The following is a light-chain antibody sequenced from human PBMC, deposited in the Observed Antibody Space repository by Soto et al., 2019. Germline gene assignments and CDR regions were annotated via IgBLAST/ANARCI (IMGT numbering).Light chain of an antibody. CDR2: DAS. CDR1: QSISSW. J-gene: IGKJ1*01. V-gene: IGKV1-5*01. Sequence: DIPMTQSPSTLSASVGDRVTIPCRASQSISSWLSWYQQKPGKAPKLLIYDASSLESGVPSRFSGSGSGTEFTLTISSLQPDDFATYYCQQYNSYWTFGQGTKVDI. CDR3: QQYNSYWT.